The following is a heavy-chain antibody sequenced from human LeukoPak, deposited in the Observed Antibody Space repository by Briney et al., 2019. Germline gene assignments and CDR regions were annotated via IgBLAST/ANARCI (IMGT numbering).Heavy chain of an antibody. CDR2: INPNSGGT. D-gene: IGHD6-19*01. V-gene: IGHV1-2*02. J-gene: IGHJ4*02. CDR3: ARDLEDCSGWYPIDY. CDR1: GYTFTGYY. Sequence: ASVKVSCKASGYTFTGYYMHWVRQAPGQGLEWMGWINPNSGGTNYAQKFQGRVTMTRDTSISTAYMELSRLRSDDTAVYYCARDLEDCSGWYPIDYWGQGTLVTVSS.